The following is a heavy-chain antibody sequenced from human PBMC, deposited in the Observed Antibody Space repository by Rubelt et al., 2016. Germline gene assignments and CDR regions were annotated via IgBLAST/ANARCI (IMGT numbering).Heavy chain of an antibody. J-gene: IGHJ4*02. Sequence: QVQLVESGGGVVQPGRSLRLSCAASGFTFSSYGMHWVRQAPGKGLEWVAVIWYDGSNKYYADSVKGRFTISRDNSKNTLYLQVSILGAEDTAVYYCARDPGYCSGTTCHYYFDYWGQGTLLTVSS. V-gene: IGHV3-33*01. CDR1: GFTFSSYG. D-gene: IGHD2-2*01. CDR3: ARDPGYCSGTTCHYYFDY. CDR2: IWYDGSNK.